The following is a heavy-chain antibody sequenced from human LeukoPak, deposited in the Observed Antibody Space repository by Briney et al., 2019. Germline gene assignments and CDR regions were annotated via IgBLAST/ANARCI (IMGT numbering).Heavy chain of an antibody. D-gene: IGHD5-24*01. CDR2: IYTSGNS. V-gene: IGHV3-53*01. CDR3: ARTFRSGDGYKVGYFDY. Sequence: GGSLRLSCAASGFTFSDNYMSWVRQAPGKGLEWVSLIYTSGNSYYADSVKGRFTVSRDNSKNTLYLQMNSLRAEDTAVYYCARTFRSGDGYKVGYFDYWGQGTLVTVSS. CDR1: GFTFSDNY. J-gene: IGHJ4*02.